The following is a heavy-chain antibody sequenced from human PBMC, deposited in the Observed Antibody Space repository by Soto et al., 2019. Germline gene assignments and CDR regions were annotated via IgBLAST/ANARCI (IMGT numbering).Heavy chain of an antibody. V-gene: IGHV4-59*08. Sequence: SETLSLTCTVSGGSISSYYWSWIRQPPGKGLEWIGYIYYSGSTNYNPSLKSRVTISVDTSKNQFSLKLSSVTAADTAVYYCVSPEGYYDSSGYTLDYWGQGTLVTVS. D-gene: IGHD3-22*01. CDR3: VSPEGYYDSSGYTLDY. CDR1: GGSISSYY. CDR2: IYYSGST. J-gene: IGHJ4*02.